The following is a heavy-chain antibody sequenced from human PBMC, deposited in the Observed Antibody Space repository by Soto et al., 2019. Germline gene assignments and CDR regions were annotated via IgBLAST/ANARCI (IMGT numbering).Heavy chain of an antibody. V-gene: IGHV4-59*01. CDR2: IYYTGST. CDR3: SRSSRWRGAQGY. J-gene: IGHJ4*02. Sequence: SETLSLTCTISGGSISNSYWTWIRQPPGKGLEWIGYIYYTGSTNYNPSLKSRVTISIDTSKNQFSLKLNSVTAADTAVYYCSRSSRWRGAQGYWGQGTLVTVSS. D-gene: IGHD6-13*01. CDR1: GGSISNSY.